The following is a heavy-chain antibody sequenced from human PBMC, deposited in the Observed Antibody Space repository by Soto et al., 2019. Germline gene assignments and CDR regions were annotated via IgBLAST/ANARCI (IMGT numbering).Heavy chain of an antibody. V-gene: IGHV3-30*18. Sequence: PGGSLRLSCAASGFTFSSYGMHWVRQAPGKGLEWVAVISYDGSNKYYADSVKGRFTISRDNSKNTLYLQMNSLRAEDTAVYYCAKVAGIAAAGPSAEYYYYYYGMDVWGQGTTVTVSS. CDR2: ISYDGSNK. CDR3: AKVAGIAAAGPSAEYYYYYYGMDV. D-gene: IGHD6-13*01. CDR1: GFTFSSYG. J-gene: IGHJ6*02.